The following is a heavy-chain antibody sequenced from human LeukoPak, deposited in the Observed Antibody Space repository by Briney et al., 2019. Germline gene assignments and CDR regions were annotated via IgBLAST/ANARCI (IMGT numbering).Heavy chain of an antibody. CDR3: ARVRTAMVKSVGGAFDI. D-gene: IGHD5-18*01. Sequence: ASVKVSCKASGYTFTSYDINCVRQATGRGHEWMGWVNPNSGNTDYAQKFQGRVTMTRNTSISTAYMELSSLRSEDTAVYYCARVRTAMVKSVGGAFDIWGQGTMVTVSS. V-gene: IGHV1-8*01. CDR1: GYTFTSYD. CDR2: VNPNSGNT. J-gene: IGHJ3*02.